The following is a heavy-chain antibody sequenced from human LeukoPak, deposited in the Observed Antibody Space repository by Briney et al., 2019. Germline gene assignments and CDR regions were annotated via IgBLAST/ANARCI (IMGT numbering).Heavy chain of an antibody. CDR3: ARDPNGYKYFDY. J-gene: IGHJ4*02. V-gene: IGHV3-23*01. D-gene: IGHD5-24*01. CDR2: ISGSGGST. CDR1: EFTFSNYA. Sequence: GGSLRLSCAASEFTFSNYAMSWVRQTPGKGLEWVSSISGSGGSTYYADSVKGRFTISRDNSKNSLYLQMNSLRAEDTAVYYCARDPNGYKYFDYWGQGTLVTVSS.